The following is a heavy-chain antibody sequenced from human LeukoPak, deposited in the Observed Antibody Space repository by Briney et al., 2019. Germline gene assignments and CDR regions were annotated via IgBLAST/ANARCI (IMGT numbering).Heavy chain of an antibody. V-gene: IGHV4-39*07. Sequence: SETLSLTCTVSGGSISSSNYYWAWIRQPPGKGLEWIGSIYYSGNTYYNPSFKGRVTISVDTSKNQFSLKLSSVTATDTAVYYFARDSRAYWGQGTLVTVSS. D-gene: IGHD2-2*01. CDR1: GGSISSSNYY. CDR2: IYYSGNT. CDR3: ARDSRAY. J-gene: IGHJ4*02.